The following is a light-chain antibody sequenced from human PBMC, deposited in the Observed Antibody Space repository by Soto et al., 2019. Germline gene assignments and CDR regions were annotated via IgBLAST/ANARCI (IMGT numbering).Light chain of an antibody. CDR3: QQYGNTHLT. Sequence: EDGFTHSPGTLALSPGERATLSCSASQSVGSSYLAWYQQKPGQAPRLLIYGASSRATGIPDRFSGSGSGTDFTLTISRLEPEDFAVYYCQQYGNTHLTFGGGTKVDIK. J-gene: IGKJ4*01. CDR2: GAS. V-gene: IGKV3-20*01. CDR1: QSVGSSY.